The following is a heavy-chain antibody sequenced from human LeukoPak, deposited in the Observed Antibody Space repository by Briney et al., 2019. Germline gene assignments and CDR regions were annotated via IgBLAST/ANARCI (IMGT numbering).Heavy chain of an antibody. J-gene: IGHJ6*02. Sequence: GESLKISCKGSGYSFTSYWIGWVRQMPGKGLEWMGIIYLGDSDTRYSPSFQGQVTISADKSISTAYLQLSSLKASDTAMYYCARRGSSSWYGYYYYYGMDVWGQGTTVTVSS. V-gene: IGHV5-51*01. CDR3: ARRGSSSWYGYYYYYGMDV. CDR2: IYLGDSDT. D-gene: IGHD6-13*01. CDR1: GYSFTSYW.